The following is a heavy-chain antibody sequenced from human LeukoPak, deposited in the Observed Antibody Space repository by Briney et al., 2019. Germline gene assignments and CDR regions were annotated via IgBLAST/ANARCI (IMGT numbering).Heavy chain of an antibody. CDR1: GDSVSSNRVT. D-gene: IGHD2-8*02. J-gene: IGHJ4*02. CDR2: TYYRSKWSN. CDR3: ARVSGGVFEY. V-gene: IGHV6-1*01. Sequence: SQTLSLTCALSGDSVSSNRVTWNWIRQSPSRGLEWPGRTYYRSKWSNDYSESVKSRITISPDTSKNQFSLQLKSVTPEDTAVYYCARVSGGVFEYWGQGTLVTVSS.